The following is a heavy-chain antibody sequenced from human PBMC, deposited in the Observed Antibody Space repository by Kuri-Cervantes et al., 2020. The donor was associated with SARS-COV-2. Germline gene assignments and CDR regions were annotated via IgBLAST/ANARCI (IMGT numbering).Heavy chain of an antibody. D-gene: IGHD3-22*01. CDR2: IKQDGSEE. V-gene: IGHV3-7*01. Sequence: GESLKISCAASGFIFSNYWMSWVRQAPGKGLEWVANIKQDGSEEFYVDSVKGRFTVSRDNAKNSLFLQMNSLRAEDTAVYYCARGYYDSSGYYPLFDYWGQGTLVTVSS. J-gene: IGHJ4*02. CDR1: GFIFSNYW. CDR3: ARGYYDSSGYYPLFDY.